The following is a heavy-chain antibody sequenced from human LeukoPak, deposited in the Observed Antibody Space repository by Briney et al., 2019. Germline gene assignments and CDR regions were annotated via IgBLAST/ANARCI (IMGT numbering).Heavy chain of an antibody. CDR2: ISAYNGNT. Sequence: ASVKVSCKASGYTFTSYGISWVRQAPGQGLEWMGWISAYNGNTNYAQKLQGRVTMTTDTSTSTAYMELRSLRSDDTAVYYCARGVHVRTYDSHHNCFDPWGQGTLVTVSS. CDR3: ARGVHVRTYDSHHNCFDP. V-gene: IGHV1-18*01. CDR1: GYTFTSYG. J-gene: IGHJ5*02. D-gene: IGHD3-22*01.